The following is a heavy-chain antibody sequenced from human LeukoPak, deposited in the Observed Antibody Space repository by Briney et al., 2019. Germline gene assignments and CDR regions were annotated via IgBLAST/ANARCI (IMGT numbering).Heavy chain of an antibody. Sequence: PSETLSLTCAVYGGSFSGYYWSWIRQPPGKGLEWIGEINHSGSTNYNPSLKSRVTISVDTSKNQFSLKLSSVTAADTAVYYCARSPITMVRGGISWFDPWGQGTLVTVSS. J-gene: IGHJ5*02. CDR1: GGSFSGYY. CDR3: ARSPITMVRGGISWFDP. D-gene: IGHD3-10*01. CDR2: INHSGST. V-gene: IGHV4-34*01.